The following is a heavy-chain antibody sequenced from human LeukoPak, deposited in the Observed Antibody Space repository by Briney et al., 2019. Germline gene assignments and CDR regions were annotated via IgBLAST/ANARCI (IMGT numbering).Heavy chain of an antibody. CDR2: IYPGDSDT. Sequence: GESLKISCKGSGXSFTSYWSGWVRQMPGKGLEWMGIIYPGDSDTRYSPSFQGQVTISADKSISTAYLQWSSLKASDTAMYYCARQVTMIVVDPDAFDIWGQGTMVTVSS. D-gene: IGHD3-22*01. CDR1: GXSFTSYW. CDR3: ARQVTMIVVDPDAFDI. J-gene: IGHJ3*02. V-gene: IGHV5-51*02.